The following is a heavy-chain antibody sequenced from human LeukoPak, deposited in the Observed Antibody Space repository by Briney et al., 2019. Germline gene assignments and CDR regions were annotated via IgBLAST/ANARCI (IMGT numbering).Heavy chain of an antibody. CDR3: ARHTQLGTLTSFDY. CDR1: GGSISSYY. Sequence: KPSETLSLTRTVSGGSISSYYWSWIRQPPGKGLEWIGYIYYSGSTNYNPSLKSRVTISVDTSKNQFSLKLSSVTAADTAVYYCARHTQLGTLTSFDYWGQGTLVTVSS. V-gene: IGHV4-59*08. D-gene: IGHD6-13*01. CDR2: IYYSGST. J-gene: IGHJ4*02.